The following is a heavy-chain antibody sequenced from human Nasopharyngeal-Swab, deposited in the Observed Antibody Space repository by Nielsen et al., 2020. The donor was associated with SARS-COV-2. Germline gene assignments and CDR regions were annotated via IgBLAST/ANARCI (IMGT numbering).Heavy chain of an antibody. Sequence: GESLKISCAASGFTFSSYSMSWVRQAPGKGLEWVSSISSSSSYIYYADSVKGRFTISRDNAKNSLYLQMNSLRAEDTAVYYCARVGAVMDYWGQGTLVTVSS. V-gene: IGHV3-21*01. CDR1: GFTFSSYS. CDR3: ARVGAVMDY. CDR2: ISSSSSYI. D-gene: IGHD6-19*01. J-gene: IGHJ4*02.